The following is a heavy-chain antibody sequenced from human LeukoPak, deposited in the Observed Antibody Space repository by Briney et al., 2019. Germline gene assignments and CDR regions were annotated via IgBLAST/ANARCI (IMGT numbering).Heavy chain of an antibody. CDR3: TGRNYDSSGYYHGY. CDR2: INSDGSST. CDR1: GFTFSSYW. D-gene: IGHD3-22*01. Sequence: GGSLRLSCAASGFTFSSYWMHWVRQAPGKGLVWVSRINSDGSSTSYADSVKGRFTISRDNAKNTLYLQMNSLRAEDAAVYYCTGRNYDSSGYYHGYWGQGTLVTVSS. J-gene: IGHJ4*02. V-gene: IGHV3-74*01.